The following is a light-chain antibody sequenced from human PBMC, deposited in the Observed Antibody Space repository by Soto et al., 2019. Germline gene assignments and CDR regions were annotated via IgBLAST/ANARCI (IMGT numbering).Light chain of an antibody. CDR2: EVS. CDR1: SGDVGAYNY. V-gene: IGLV2-14*01. J-gene: IGLJ1*01. CDR3: SSYTSSRAYV. Sequence: QSVLTQRRSVSGSPGQSVTLSCTGTSGDVGAYNYVSWYQQQSGKAPKLMIHEVSNRPSGVSNRFSGSKSGNTASLTISGLQAEDEADYYCSSYTSSRAYVFGIGTKVTVL.